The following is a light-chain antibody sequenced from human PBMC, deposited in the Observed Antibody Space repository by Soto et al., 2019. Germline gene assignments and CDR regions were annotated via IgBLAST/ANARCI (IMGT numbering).Light chain of an antibody. J-gene: IGLJ3*02. CDR2: EGS. CDR3: CSYASITTWV. CDR1: SNHVGSYNL. V-gene: IGLV2-23*01. Sequence: QSALTQPASVSGSPGQSITISCTGTSNHVGSYNLVSWYQQHPGKAPKVMIYEGSKRPSGVSNRFSGSKSGNTASLTISGLQAEDEADYYCCSYASITTWVFGGGTKLTVL.